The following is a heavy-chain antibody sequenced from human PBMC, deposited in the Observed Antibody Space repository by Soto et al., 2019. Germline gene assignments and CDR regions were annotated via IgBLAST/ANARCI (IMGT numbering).Heavy chain of an antibody. J-gene: IGHJ5*02. CDR2: IYYSGST. CDR3: AREGDLWSGYYTNWFDP. Sequence: QVQLQESGPGLVKPSETLSLTCTVSGGSVSSGSYYWSWIRQPPGKGLEWIGYIYYSGSTNYNPSLTVLVTVAVDTSTTPFSRKLSCVTAADTAVYYCAREGDLWSGYYTNWFDPWGQGTLVTVSS. V-gene: IGHV4-61*01. D-gene: IGHD3-3*01. CDR1: GGSVSSGSYY.